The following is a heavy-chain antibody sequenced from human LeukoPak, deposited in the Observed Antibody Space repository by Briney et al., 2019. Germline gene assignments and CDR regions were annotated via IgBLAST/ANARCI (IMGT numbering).Heavy chain of an antibody. CDR1: GGSIGSSSYY. V-gene: IGHV4-39*01. Sequence: SETLSLTCTVSGGSIGSSSYYWGWIRQPPGKGLEWIGSIYYSGSTYYNPSLKSRVTISVDTSKNQFSLKLSSVTAADTAVYYCATHSSSWYTKAFDPWGQGTLVTVSS. D-gene: IGHD6-13*01. CDR3: ATHSSSWYTKAFDP. J-gene: IGHJ5*02. CDR2: IYYSGST.